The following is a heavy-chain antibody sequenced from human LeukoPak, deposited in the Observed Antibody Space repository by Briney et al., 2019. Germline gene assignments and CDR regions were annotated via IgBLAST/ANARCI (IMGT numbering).Heavy chain of an antibody. Sequence: GRSLRLSCAASGFTFSSYGIHWVRQAPGKGLEWVAVISYDGSNKYYADSVKGRFTISRDNSKSTLYLQMNSLRAEDTAVYYCAREYNSLDYWGQGTLVTVSS. D-gene: IGHD1-14*01. V-gene: IGHV3-30*03. CDR2: ISYDGSNK. CDR3: AREYNSLDY. J-gene: IGHJ4*02. CDR1: GFTFSSYG.